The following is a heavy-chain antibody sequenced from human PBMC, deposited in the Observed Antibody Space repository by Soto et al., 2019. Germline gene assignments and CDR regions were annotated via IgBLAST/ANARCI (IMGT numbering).Heavy chain of an antibody. D-gene: IGHD6-13*01. Sequence: QLQLQESGPGLVKPSETLSLTCTVSGGSISSSSYYWGWIRQPPGKGLEWIGSIYYSGSTYYNPSLKSRVTISVDTSKNQFSLKLSSVTAADTAVYYCARRGGYISSFDTWGQGTLVTVSS. CDR1: GGSISSSSYY. CDR3: ARRGGYISSFDT. CDR2: IYYSGST. J-gene: IGHJ5*02. V-gene: IGHV4-39*01.